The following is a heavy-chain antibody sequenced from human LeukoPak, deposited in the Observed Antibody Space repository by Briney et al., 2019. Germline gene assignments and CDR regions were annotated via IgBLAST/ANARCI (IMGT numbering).Heavy chain of an antibody. Sequence: GGSLRLSCVGSGFSFSDYALEWVRQPPGKGLEWVASITPKSDYIYYTPSVKGRFTIFRDNARRSVYLQMNSLRADDTALYYCATMVGPRFGTYYFDFWGQGVQVTVSS. CDR3: ATMVGPRFGTYYFDF. D-gene: IGHD3-16*01. CDR1: GFSFSDYA. CDR2: ITPKSDYI. V-gene: IGHV3-21*01. J-gene: IGHJ4*01.